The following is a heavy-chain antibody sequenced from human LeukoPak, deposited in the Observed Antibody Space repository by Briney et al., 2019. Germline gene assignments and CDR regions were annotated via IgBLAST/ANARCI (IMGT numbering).Heavy chain of an antibody. Sequence: GGSLRLSCAASGFTFSSFDMSWVRQAPGEGLEWVSAISGSGGSTYNADSVKGRFTISRDNSKNTMYLQMNSLRAEDTAVYYCAKDRYGDYFSTGAFDIWGQGTTVIVSS. V-gene: IGHV3-23*01. CDR1: GFTFSSFD. CDR3: AKDRYGDYFSTGAFDI. J-gene: IGHJ3*02. CDR2: ISGSGGST. D-gene: IGHD4-17*01.